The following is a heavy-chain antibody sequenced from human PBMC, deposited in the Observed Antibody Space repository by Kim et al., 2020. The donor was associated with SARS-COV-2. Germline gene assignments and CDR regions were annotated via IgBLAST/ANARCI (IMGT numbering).Heavy chain of an antibody. CDR1: GGSISSYY. CDR2: IYYSGSP. J-gene: IGHJ6*03. Sequence: SETLSLTCTVSGGSISSYYWSWIRQPPGKGLEWIGYIYYSGSPNYNPSLKSRVTISVDTSKNQFSLKLSPMTAADTAVYYCARHVYREFWSGYHPWDYYYYMDVWGEGTTVTVSS. CDR3: ARHVYREFWSGYHPWDYYYYMDV. D-gene: IGHD3-3*01. V-gene: IGHV4-59*08.